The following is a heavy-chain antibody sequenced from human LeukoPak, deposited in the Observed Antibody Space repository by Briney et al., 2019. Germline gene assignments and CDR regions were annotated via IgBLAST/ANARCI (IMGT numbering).Heavy chain of an antibody. D-gene: IGHD2-15*01. CDR2: RSDDGSAQ. CDR1: GFTFNKYG. Sequence: GGSLRLSCIASGFTFNKYGMHWVRQAPGKGLEWVAVRSDDGSAQHYADSVRGRFTISRDNSKNTLSLQVNSLRPEDTAMYFCAKDRDPYGSGTWDSWGQGTLVIVSS. CDR3: AKDRDPYGSGTWDS. J-gene: IGHJ1*01. V-gene: IGHV3-30*18.